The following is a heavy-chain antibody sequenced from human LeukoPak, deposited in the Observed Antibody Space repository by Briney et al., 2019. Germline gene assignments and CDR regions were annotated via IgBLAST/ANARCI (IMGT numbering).Heavy chain of an antibody. V-gene: IGHV3-23*01. CDR3: AKEPREYCSSTSCPNWFDS. CDR1: GFTFNNYA. J-gene: IGHJ5*01. D-gene: IGHD2-2*01. CDR2: ISASGGTT. Sequence: GGSLRLSCAASGFTFNNYAMSWVRQAPGKGLEWVSAISASGGTTYYADSVKGRFTFPGGNSENTLFLQMNSLRAEDTAVYYCAKEPREYCSSTSCPNWFDSWGQGTLVTVSS.